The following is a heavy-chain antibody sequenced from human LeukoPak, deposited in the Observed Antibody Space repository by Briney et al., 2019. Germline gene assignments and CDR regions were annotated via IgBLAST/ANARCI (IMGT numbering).Heavy chain of an antibody. CDR2: ISSSGSTI. V-gene: IGHV3-48*04. CDR3: ARDRRHLRGYFDL. Sequence: PSGGSLRLSCVASGFTFSSYWMSWVRQAPGKGLEWVSYISSSGSTIYYADSVKGRFTISRDNAKNSLYLQMNSLRAEDTAVYYCARDRRHLRGYFDLWGRGTLVTVSS. CDR1: GFTFSSYW. J-gene: IGHJ2*01.